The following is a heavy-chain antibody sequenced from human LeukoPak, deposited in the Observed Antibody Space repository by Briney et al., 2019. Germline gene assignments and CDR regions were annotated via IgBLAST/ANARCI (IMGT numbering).Heavy chain of an antibody. CDR3: AREAFDSSAYYEDY. V-gene: IGHV7-4-1*02. CDR1: GYSFTNYA. D-gene: IGHD3-22*01. Sequence: GASVKVSCKASGYSFTNYAMNWVRQAPGQGLEWMGWINTNTGNPTYAQGFTGHFVFSLDTSVSTAYLQISSLKAEDTAVYYCAREAFDSSAYYEDYWGQGTLVTVSS. CDR2: INTNTGNP. J-gene: IGHJ4*02.